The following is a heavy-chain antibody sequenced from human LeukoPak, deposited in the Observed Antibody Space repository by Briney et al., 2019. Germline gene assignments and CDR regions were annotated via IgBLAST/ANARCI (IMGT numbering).Heavy chain of an antibody. J-gene: IGHJ4*02. Sequence: PSETLSLTCTVSGGSISSYYWSWIRQPAGKGLEWIGRIYTGGNTNYNPSLKSRVTMSIDTSKNQFSLKLSSVTAADTAVYYCARGGVYCGGDCYSGLSYWGQGTLVTVSS. CDR2: IYTGGNT. CDR3: ARGGVYCGGDCYSGLSY. D-gene: IGHD2-21*02. V-gene: IGHV4-4*07. CDR1: GGSISSYY.